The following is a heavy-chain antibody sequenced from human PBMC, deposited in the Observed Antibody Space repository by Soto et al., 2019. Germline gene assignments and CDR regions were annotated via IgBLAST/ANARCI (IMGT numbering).Heavy chain of an antibody. CDR3: ARGARYAYCVDS. CDR2: INTYGSTT. J-gene: IGHJ4*02. V-gene: IGHV3-74*01. Sequence: EVQLVESGGGLVQPGGSLRLSCAASGFTFTDHWMHWVRQAPGKGLVWVSRINTYGSTTDYADSGKGQFTISRDNAKDTVYLQMNSLQAEDTAVYYCARGARYAYCVDSWGQGTLVTVSS. D-gene: IGHD3-16*01. CDR1: GFTFTDHW.